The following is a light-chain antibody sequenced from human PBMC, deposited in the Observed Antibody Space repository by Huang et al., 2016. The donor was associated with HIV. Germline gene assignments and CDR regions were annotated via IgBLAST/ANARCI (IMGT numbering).Light chain of an antibody. Sequence: EIVLTQSTATLSLSPGDRATLSCRASKSVSSYFAWYQQKPGQAPRLLTYATSHRATGVPARFSGSGSGTDFTLTISSLEPEDFANYYCQQRISWPPSYTFGQGTKVEI. J-gene: IGKJ2*01. V-gene: IGKV3-11*01. CDR2: ATS. CDR1: KSVSSY. CDR3: QQRISWPPSYT.